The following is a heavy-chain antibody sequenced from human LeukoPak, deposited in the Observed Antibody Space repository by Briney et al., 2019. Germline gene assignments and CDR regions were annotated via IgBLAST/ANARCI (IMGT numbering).Heavy chain of an antibody. CDR1: GFTFSSYW. CDR2: ISSSSSYI. V-gene: IGHV3-21*01. J-gene: IGHJ4*02. CDR3: ARERAARPQYYFDY. D-gene: IGHD6-6*01. Sequence: GGSLRLSCAASGFTFSSYWMSWVRQAPGKGLEWVSSISSSSSYIYYADSVKGRFTISRDNAKNSLYLQMNSLRAEDTAVYYCARERAARPQYYFDYWGQGTLVTVSS.